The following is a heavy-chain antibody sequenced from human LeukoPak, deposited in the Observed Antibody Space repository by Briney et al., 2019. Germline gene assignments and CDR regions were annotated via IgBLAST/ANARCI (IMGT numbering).Heavy chain of an antibody. CDR3: AKDQYNWNSYDAFDI. CDR1: GFTFSSYA. J-gene: IGHJ3*02. D-gene: IGHD1-1*01. Sequence: GGSLRLSCAASGFTFSSYAMSWVRQAPGKGLEWVSAISGSGGSTYYADSVKGRFIISRDNSKNTLYLQMNSLRAEDTAVYYCAKDQYNWNSYDAFDIWGQGTMVTVSS. V-gene: IGHV3-23*01. CDR2: ISGSGGST.